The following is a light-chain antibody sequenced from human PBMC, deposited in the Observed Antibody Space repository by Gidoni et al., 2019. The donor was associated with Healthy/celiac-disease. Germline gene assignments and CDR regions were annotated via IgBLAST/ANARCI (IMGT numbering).Light chain of an antibody. CDR2: AAA. V-gene: IGKV1-12*01. CDR3: RQANSFPPT. J-gene: IGKJ4*01. Sequence: DIEMTQSPSSVSASVGDRVTITCRASQGISSWLAWYQQKPGRAPKLLIYAAARLQSRVTSECSSSGSGADYTLTISSLQPEDFATYYCRQANSFPPTFGEGTKVEIK. CDR1: QGISSW.